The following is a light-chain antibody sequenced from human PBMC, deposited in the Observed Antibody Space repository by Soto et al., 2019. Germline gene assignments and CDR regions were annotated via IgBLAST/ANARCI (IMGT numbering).Light chain of an antibody. CDR3: SSYTTSNTRQIV. CDR2: DVS. V-gene: IGLV2-14*03. CDR1: XSDXGGYNY. J-gene: IGLJ1*01. Sequence: QSALTQPASVSGSPGQSITISCTGTXSDXGGYNYVSWYQHHPGKAPKLMIYDVSNRPSGVSNRFSGSKSGNTASLTISGLQPEDEADYYCSSYTTSNTRQIVFGTGTKLTVL.